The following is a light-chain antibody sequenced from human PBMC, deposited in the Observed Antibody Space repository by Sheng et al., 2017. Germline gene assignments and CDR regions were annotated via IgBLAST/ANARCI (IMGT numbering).Light chain of an antibody. CDR2: QAF. CDR3: QQYNSDSRT. V-gene: IGKV1-5*03. J-gene: IGKJ5*01. CDR1: QSISSW. Sequence: DIQMTKSPSTLSASVGDRITITCRASQSISSWLAWYQQKPGKVPKLLIYQAFRLNSGVPSRFSGSGSGTDFTLTISSLQPDDFATYYCQQYNSDSRTF.